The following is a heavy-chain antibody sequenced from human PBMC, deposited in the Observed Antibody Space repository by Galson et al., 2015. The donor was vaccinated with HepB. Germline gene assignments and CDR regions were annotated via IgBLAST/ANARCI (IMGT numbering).Heavy chain of an antibody. CDR1: GFTFSGYW. Sequence: SLRLSCAASGFTFSGYWMTWVRQAPGKGLEWVANIREDGSEKNYLDSVKGRFTISRDNAENSLYLQMDSLRAEDTATYYCARTYLRRQGWFDSWGQGTLVTVSS. D-gene: IGHD3-16*01. V-gene: IGHV3-7*01. J-gene: IGHJ5*01. CDR3: ARTYLRRQGWFDS. CDR2: IREDGSEK.